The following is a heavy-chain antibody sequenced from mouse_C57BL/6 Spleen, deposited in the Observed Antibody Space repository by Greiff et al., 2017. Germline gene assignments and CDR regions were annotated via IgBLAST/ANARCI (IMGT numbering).Heavy chain of an antibody. J-gene: IGHJ2*01. Sequence: VVESGAELVKPGASVKMSCKASGYTFTTYPIEWMKQNHGKSLEWIGNFHPYNDDTKYNEKFKGKATLTVEKSSSTVYLELSRLTSDDSAVYYCARSTLYDGYYGSFDYWGQGTTLTVSS. CDR1: GYTFTTYP. D-gene: IGHD2-3*01. CDR2: FHPYNDDT. V-gene: IGHV1-47*01. CDR3: ARSTLYDGYYGSFDY.